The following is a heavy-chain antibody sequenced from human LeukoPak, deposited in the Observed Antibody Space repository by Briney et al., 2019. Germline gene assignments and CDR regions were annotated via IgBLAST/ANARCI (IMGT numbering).Heavy chain of an antibody. D-gene: IGHD3-10*01. CDR3: ARHRYYYGSGSPPPPNFDY. Sequence: GSLRLSCAASGFTVSSNYMSWIRQPPGKGLEWIGEINHSGSTNYNPSLKSRVTISVDTSKNQFSLKLSSVTAADTAVYYCARHRYYYGSGSPPPPNFDYWGQGTLVTVSS. J-gene: IGHJ4*02. CDR1: GFTVSSNY. CDR2: INHSGST. V-gene: IGHV4-34*01.